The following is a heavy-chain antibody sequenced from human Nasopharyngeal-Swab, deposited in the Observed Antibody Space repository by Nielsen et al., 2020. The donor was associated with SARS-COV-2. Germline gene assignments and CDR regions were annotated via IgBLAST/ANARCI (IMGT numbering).Heavy chain of an antibody. J-gene: IGHJ4*02. CDR2: ISSSSSYI. D-gene: IGHD2-2*01. Sequence: VRQMPGKGLEWVSSISSSSSYIYYADSVKGRFTISRDNAKNSLYLQMNSLRAEDTAVYYCARMDHIVVVPAAPGGADYWSQGTLVTVSS. V-gene: IGHV3-21*01. CDR3: ARMDHIVVVPAAPGGADY.